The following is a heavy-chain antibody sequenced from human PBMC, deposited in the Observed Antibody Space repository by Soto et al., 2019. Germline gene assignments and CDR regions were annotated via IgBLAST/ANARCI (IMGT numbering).Heavy chain of an antibody. Sequence: QVQLVESGGGVVQPGRSLRLSCAASGFTFSSYGMHWVRQAPGKGLEWEAVISYDGSNKYYADSVKGRFTISRDNSKNTLYLQMNSLRAEDTAVYYCATYLVVLMVYASYGMDVWGQWTTVTVSS. CDR1: GFTFSSYG. D-gene: IGHD2-8*01. CDR2: ISYDGSNK. CDR3: ATYLVVLMVYASYGMDV. V-gene: IGHV3-30*03. J-gene: IGHJ6*02.